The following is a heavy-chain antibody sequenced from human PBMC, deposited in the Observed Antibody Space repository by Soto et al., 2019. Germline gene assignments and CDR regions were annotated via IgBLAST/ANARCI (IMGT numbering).Heavy chain of an antibody. CDR3: ARRKERSGPHYFGY. CDR1: GYTFTTYD. D-gene: IGHD6-25*01. Sequence: ASVKVSCKASGYTFTTYDIHWVRQATGQGLEWMGWMSPHNGNTGFAQKFRGRVTIDRNTSISTAYMELSGLGSEDTAVYYCARRKERSGPHYFGYWGQGNLVTVS. J-gene: IGHJ4*02. CDR2: MSPHNGNT. V-gene: IGHV1-8*01.